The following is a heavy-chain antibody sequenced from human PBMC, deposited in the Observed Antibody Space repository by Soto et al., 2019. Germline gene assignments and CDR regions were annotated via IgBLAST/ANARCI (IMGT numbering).Heavy chain of an antibody. CDR1: GFIFSTFG. Sequence: LRLSCSASGFIFSTFGMFWVRQAPGQGLEYVSAIFYSGSGSYYADPVRGRFTVSRDNSKNMFYLQMSSLRVEDTALYFCVRGPSRGSSLFGPLDYWGQGTQVTVSS. J-gene: IGHJ4*02. V-gene: IGHV3-64D*06. CDR2: IFYSGSGS. D-gene: IGHD3-3*01. CDR3: VRGPSRGSSLFGPLDY.